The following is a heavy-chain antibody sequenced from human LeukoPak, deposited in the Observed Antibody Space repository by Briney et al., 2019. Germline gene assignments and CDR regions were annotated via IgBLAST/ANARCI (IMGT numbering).Heavy chain of an antibody. D-gene: IGHD4-17*01. J-gene: IGHJ3*02. Sequence: PSETLSLTCAVYGGSFSGYYWSWIRQPPGKGLEWIGEINHSGSTNYNPSLKSRVTISVDTSKNQFSLKLSSVTAADTAVYYCAREDYGDYGGNAFDIWGQGTMVTVSS. CDR1: GGSFSGYY. CDR2: INHSGST. CDR3: AREDYGDYGGNAFDI. V-gene: IGHV4-34*01.